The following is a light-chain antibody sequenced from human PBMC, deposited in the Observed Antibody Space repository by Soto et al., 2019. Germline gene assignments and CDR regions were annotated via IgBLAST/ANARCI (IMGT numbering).Light chain of an antibody. V-gene: IGKV3-11*01. J-gene: IGKJ4*01. CDR3: QQYGNWPLT. CDR1: QRVGNF. Sequence: EIVLTQSPGTLSLSPGERASLSCRASQRVGNFLIWYQQKPGQAPSLLIYDTSNRATSIPAKFSGSGSGTDFTLTISSMEPENFAIYYCQQYGNWPLTFGGGTKVEIK. CDR2: DTS.